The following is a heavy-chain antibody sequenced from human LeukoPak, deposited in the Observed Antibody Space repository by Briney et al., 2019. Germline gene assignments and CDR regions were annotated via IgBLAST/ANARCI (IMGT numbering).Heavy chain of an antibody. D-gene: IGHD3-22*01. CDR3: ARDDSSGVFDY. Sequence: SQTLSLTCTVSGGSISSGGYYWSWIRQHPGQGLEWIGYIYYSGSTYYNPSLKSRVTISVDTSKNQFSLKLSSVTAADTAVYYCARDDSSGVFDYWGQGTQVTVSS. V-gene: IGHV4-31*03. CDR2: IYYSGST. J-gene: IGHJ4*02. CDR1: GGSISSGGYY.